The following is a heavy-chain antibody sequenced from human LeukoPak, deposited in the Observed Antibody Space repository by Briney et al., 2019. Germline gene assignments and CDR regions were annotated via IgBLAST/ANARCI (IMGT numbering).Heavy chain of an antibody. CDR3: ARDGGRYYDRSGYYWGYYFDS. CDR1: GFTFNTYV. V-gene: IGHV3-23*01. J-gene: IGHJ4*02. Sequence: PGGSLRLSCAASGFTFNTYVMNWVCQAPGKGLEWVSPISGTGGNTYSADSVKGRFTISRDNSKDTLYLQMSSLRAEDTAVYYCARDGGRYYDRSGYYWGYYFDSWGRGILVTVSS. D-gene: IGHD3-22*01. CDR2: ISGTGGNT.